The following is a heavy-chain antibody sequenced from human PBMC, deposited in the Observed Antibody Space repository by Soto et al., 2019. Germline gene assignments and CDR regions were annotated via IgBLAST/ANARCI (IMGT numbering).Heavy chain of an antibody. CDR1: GFTFSDYY. Sequence: PGGSLRLSCAASGFTFSDYYMSWIRQAPGKGLEWVSYISSSGSTIYYADSVKGRFTISRDNAKNSLYLQVNSLRAEDTAVYYCAREGAYSSSWPEYYYYGMDVWGQGTTVTVSS. J-gene: IGHJ6*02. CDR3: AREGAYSSSWPEYYYYGMDV. V-gene: IGHV3-11*01. CDR2: ISSSGSTI. D-gene: IGHD6-13*01.